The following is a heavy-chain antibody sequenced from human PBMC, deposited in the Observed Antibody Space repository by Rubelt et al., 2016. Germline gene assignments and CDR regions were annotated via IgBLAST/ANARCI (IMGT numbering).Heavy chain of an antibody. Sequence: QVQLQESGPGLVKPSETLSLTCTVSAYPISSGYYWGWIRQSPEQGLEWIGYIYYSGSTNYNPSLKSRVTISVDTFKNQFSLKRSSVTAADTAVYYCARESPGDSGAFDIWGQGTMVTVSS. J-gene: IGHJ3*02. V-gene: IGHV4-38-2*02. D-gene: IGHD3-10*01. CDR1: AYPISSGYY. CDR3: ARESPGDSGAFDI. CDR2: IYYSGST.